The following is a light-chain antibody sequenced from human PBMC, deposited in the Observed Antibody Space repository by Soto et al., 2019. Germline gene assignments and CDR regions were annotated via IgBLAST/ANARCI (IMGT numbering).Light chain of an antibody. CDR2: AAS. CDR3: QQHNSFSIT. Sequence: DIHLTQSPSFLSASVGDRVTITCRASQGLSTYLAWYQQNPGKAPNLLIYAASTWPTGVPSRFSGSASGTEFTLTINSLQADDFAAYYCQQHNSFSITFGQGTRLEIK. CDR1: QGLSTY. J-gene: IGKJ5*01. V-gene: IGKV1-9*01.